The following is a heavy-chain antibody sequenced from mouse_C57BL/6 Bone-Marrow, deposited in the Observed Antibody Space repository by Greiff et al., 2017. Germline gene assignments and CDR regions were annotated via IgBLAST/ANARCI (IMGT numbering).Heavy chain of an antibody. CDR3: TRPYYCYGSSLYWYFDV. Sequence: EVKVEESGGGLVQPGGSMKLSCAASGFTFSDAWMDWVRQSPEKGLEWVAEIRNKANNHATYYAESVKGRFTISRDDSKSSVYLQMSSLRAEDTGIYYCTRPYYCYGSSLYWYFDVWGTGTTVTVSS. V-gene: IGHV6-6*01. CDR2: IRNKANNHAT. CDR1: GFTFSDAW. J-gene: IGHJ1*03. D-gene: IGHD1-1*01.